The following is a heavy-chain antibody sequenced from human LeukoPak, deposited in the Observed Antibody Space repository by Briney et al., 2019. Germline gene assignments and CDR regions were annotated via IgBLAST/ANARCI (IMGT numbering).Heavy chain of an antibody. CDR2: IHTSGST. CDR3: AMSRIAVAGSQTD. J-gene: IGHJ4*02. D-gene: IGHD6-19*01. Sequence: SETLSLTCTVSGGSISSGTYYWSWIRQPAGKGLEWIGRIHTSGSTNYNPSLKSRVTISLDTPKNQFSLKLSSVTAADTAVYYCAMSRIAVAGSQTDWGQGTLVTVSS. V-gene: IGHV4-61*02. CDR1: GGSISSGTYY.